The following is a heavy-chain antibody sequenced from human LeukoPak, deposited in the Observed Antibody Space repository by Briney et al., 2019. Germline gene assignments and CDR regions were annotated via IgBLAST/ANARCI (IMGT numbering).Heavy chain of an antibody. CDR3: AKGDSSSFDY. Sequence: ASVKVSCKASGYTFTGYYMHWVRQAPGHGLEWMGRINPNSGGTNYAQKFQGRVTMTRDTSISSAYMELSRLRSDGTAVYYCAKGDSSSFDYWGQGTLVNVSS. CDR2: INPNSGGT. V-gene: IGHV1-2*06. J-gene: IGHJ4*02. CDR1: GYTFTGYY. D-gene: IGHD6-13*01.